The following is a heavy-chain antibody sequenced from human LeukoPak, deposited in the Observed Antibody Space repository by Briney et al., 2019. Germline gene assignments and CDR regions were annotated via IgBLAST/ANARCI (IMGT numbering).Heavy chain of an antibody. Sequence: GGSLRLSCAASGFAFSSYGMHWVRQAPGKGLEWVAVISYDGSNKYYADSVKGRFTISRDNSKNTLYLQMNSLRAEDTAVYYCAKGLLEQWLVDYWGQGTLVTVSS. J-gene: IGHJ4*02. V-gene: IGHV3-30*18. CDR1: GFAFSSYG. D-gene: IGHD6-19*01. CDR3: AKGLLEQWLVDY. CDR2: ISYDGSNK.